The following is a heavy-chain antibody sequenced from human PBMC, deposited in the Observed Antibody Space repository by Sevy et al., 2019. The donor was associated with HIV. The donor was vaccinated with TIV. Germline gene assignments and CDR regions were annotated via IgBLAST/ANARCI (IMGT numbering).Heavy chain of an antibody. CDR2: IIPIFGTA. Sequence: ASVKVSCKASGGTFSSYAISWVRQAPGQGLEWMGGIIPIFGTANYAQKFQGRVTITADESTSTAYMELSSLRSEDTAVYYCARDGLDGSRGYGFDYWGQGTLVTVSS. CDR3: ARDGLDGSRGYGFDY. D-gene: IGHD5-12*01. CDR1: GGTFSSYA. V-gene: IGHV1-69*13. J-gene: IGHJ4*02.